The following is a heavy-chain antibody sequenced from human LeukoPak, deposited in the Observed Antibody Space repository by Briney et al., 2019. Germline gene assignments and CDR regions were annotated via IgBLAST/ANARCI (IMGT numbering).Heavy chain of an antibody. Sequence: SETLSLTCTVSGGSISSYYWSWIRQPPGKGLEWIGYIYYSGSTNYNPSLKSRVTISVDTSNDQFSLKLSSVTAADTAMYYCARHNWDTTMIRGFDPWGQGTLVTVSS. D-gene: IGHD5-18*01. CDR1: GGSISSYY. CDR3: ARHNWDTTMIRGFDP. CDR2: IYYSGST. V-gene: IGHV4-59*08. J-gene: IGHJ5*02.